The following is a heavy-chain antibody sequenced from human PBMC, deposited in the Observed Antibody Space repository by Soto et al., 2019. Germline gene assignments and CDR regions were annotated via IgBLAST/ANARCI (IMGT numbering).Heavy chain of an antibody. V-gene: IGHV1-8*02. CDR3: ARGPKYYMDV. J-gene: IGHJ6*03. CDR2: MNPNSGNT. CDR1: GYTFAIYG. Sequence: GASVKVSCKASGYTFAIYGIIWVRQAPGQGLEWMGWMNPNSGNTGYAQKFQGRVTMTRNTSISTAYMELSSLRSEDTAVYYCARGPKYYMDVWGKGTTVTVSS.